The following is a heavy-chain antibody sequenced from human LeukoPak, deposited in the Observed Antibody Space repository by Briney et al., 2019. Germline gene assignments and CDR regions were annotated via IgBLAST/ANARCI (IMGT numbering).Heavy chain of an antibody. CDR2: ISCSGSTI. V-gene: IGHV3-48*03. J-gene: IGHJ6*02. CDR1: GFTFSSYE. CDR3: ARAIGDFGRYGVDV. D-gene: IGHD4-17*01. Sequence: PGGSLRLSCAASGFTFSSYEMKWVRQAPGKGLQWVSYISCSGSTIYYADSVKGRFTISRDNAKNSLYLQMNSLRVEDTAVYYCARAIGDFGRYGVDVWGQGTTITVFS.